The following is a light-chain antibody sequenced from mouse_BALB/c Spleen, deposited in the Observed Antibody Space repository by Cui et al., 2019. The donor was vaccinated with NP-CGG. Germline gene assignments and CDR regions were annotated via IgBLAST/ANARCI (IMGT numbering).Light chain of an antibody. J-gene: IGLJ1*01. V-gene: IGLV1*01. CDR3: ALWYSNHWM. Sequence: QAVVPQDSALTTSPGETVTLTCRSSTGAVTTSNYANWVQEKPDHLFTGLIGGTNNRVPGVPARFSGSLIGDKAALTITGAQTEDEAIYFCALWYSNHWMFGGGTKLTVL. CDR2: GTN. CDR1: TGAVTTSNY.